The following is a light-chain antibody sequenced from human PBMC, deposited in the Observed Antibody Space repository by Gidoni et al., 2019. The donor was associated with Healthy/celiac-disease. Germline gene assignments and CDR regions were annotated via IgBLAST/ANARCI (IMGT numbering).Light chain of an antibody. CDR3: QQRSNWRAT. CDR1: QSVSSS. CDR2: DAS. V-gene: IGKV3-11*01. Sequence: EIVLTQSPATLSLSPGERATLSCRASQSVSSSLAWYQQKPGQAPRLLIYDASNRATGIPARFSGSGSGTDFTLTISSLEPEDFAVYYCQQRSNWRATFXGXTKVEIK. J-gene: IGKJ4*01.